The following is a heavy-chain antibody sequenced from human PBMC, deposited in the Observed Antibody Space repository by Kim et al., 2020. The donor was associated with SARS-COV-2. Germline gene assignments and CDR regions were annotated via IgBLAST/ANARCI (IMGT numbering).Heavy chain of an antibody. Sequence: SETLSLTCSVSGGSVIGDTYYWSWIRQTPGKGLQWIAYMQSSGYTEYNPSLKSRATIGLDSSKSQFSLDLTSMTAADTALYFCARGRFGAYFDYWGQATLVTVSS. D-gene: IGHD3-10*01. J-gene: IGHJ4*02. CDR3: ARGRFGAYFDY. V-gene: IGHV4-61*01. CDR1: GGSVIGDTYY. CDR2: MQSSGYT.